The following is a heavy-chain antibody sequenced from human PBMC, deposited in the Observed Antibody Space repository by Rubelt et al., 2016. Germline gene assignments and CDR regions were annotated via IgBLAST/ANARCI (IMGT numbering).Heavy chain of an antibody. V-gene: IGHV5-51*01. CDR3: ARHEGGYSSSSSNYFDY. D-gene: IGHD6-6*01. Sequence: KGPGESLKISCKGSGYSFTNYWIGWVRQMPGKGLEWMGIIYPGDSDTRYSPSFQGQVTISADKSISTAYLQCSSLKASDTAMYYCARHEGGYSSSSSNYFDYWGQGTLVTVSS. CDR2: IYPGDSDT. J-gene: IGHJ4*02. CDR1: GYSFTNYW.